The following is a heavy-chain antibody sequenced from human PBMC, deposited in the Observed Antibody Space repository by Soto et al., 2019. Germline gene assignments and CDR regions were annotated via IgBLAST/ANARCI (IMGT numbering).Heavy chain of an antibody. D-gene: IGHD3-10*01. V-gene: IGHV1-3*01. Sequence: QVQLVQSGAEVKKPGASVKVSCKASGYTFTSYAMHWVRQAPGQRLEWMGWINDGNGNTKYSQKFQGRVNITRDTSASTAYMELRSLRSDDTAVYYCARGGNEYYGSGSYYNNGFPVSYYYDYMDVWGKGNTVTVSS. CDR1: GYTFTSYA. CDR3: ARGGNEYYGSGSYYNNGFPVSYYYDYMDV. J-gene: IGHJ6*03. CDR2: INDGNGNT.